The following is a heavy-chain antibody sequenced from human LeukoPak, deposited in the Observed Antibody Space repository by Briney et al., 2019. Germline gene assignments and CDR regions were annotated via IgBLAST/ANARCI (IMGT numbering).Heavy chain of an antibody. CDR2: IYYSGST. CDR1: GGSISSSSYY. V-gene: IGHV4-39*07. CDR3: ARDLRPGIAAAGTGNWFDP. Sequence: SETLSLTCTVSGGSISSSSYYWGWIRRPPGKGLEWIGSIYYSGSTYYNPSLKSRVTISVDTSKNQFSLKLSSVTAADTAVYYCARDLRPGIAAAGTGNWFDPWGQGTLVTVSS. D-gene: IGHD6-13*01. J-gene: IGHJ5*02.